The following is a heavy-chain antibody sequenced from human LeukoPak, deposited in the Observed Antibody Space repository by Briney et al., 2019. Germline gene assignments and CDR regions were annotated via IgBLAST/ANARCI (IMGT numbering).Heavy chain of an antibody. CDR1: GYTFTSYG. J-gene: IGHJ4*02. CDR3: ARDWPSGYYDSSGYAD. D-gene: IGHD3-22*01. Sequence: SVKVSCKASGYTFTSYGISWVRQAPGQGLEWMGGIIPIFGTANYAQKFQGRVTITADKSTSTAYMELSSLRSEDTAVYYCARDWPSGYYDSSGYADWGQGTLVTVSS. V-gene: IGHV1-69*06. CDR2: IIPIFGTA.